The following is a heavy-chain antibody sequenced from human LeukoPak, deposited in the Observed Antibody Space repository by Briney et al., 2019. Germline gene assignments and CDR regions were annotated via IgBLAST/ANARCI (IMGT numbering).Heavy chain of an antibody. Sequence: GGSLRLSCAASGFTVSSNYMSWVRQAPGKGLEWVSVIYSGGSTYYADSVKGRFTISRDNSKNTLYLQMNSLRAEDTAVYYCARDLLLWFGETDCFDYWGQGTLVTVSS. CDR1: GFTVSSNY. J-gene: IGHJ4*02. CDR2: IYSGGST. V-gene: IGHV3-53*01. D-gene: IGHD3-10*01. CDR3: ARDLLLWFGETDCFDY.